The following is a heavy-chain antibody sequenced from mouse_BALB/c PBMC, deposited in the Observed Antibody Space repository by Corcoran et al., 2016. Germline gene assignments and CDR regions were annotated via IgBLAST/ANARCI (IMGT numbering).Heavy chain of an antibody. CDR1: GYSFTGYT. D-gene: IGHD2-4*01. CDR3: ARGSTMITTAWFAY. Sequence: EVQLQQSGPEMAKPGASMKISCKASGYSFTGYTMNWVKQSHGKNLEWIGLINPYNGGTSYNQKFKGKATLTVDKSSSTAYMELLSLTSEDSAVYYCARGSTMITTAWFAYWGQGTLVTVSA. CDR2: INPYNGGT. J-gene: IGHJ3*01. V-gene: IGHV1-18*01.